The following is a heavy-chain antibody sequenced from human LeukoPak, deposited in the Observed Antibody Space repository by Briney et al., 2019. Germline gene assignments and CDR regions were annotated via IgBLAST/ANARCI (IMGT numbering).Heavy chain of an antibody. D-gene: IGHD5-12*01. CDR2: IYYGGST. CDR1: GGFISSSSYS. V-gene: IGHV4-39*01. Sequence: PSETLSLTCTVSGGFISSSSYSWGWIRQPPGKGLEWIGHIYYGGSTYYNPSLKSRVTISVDTSKNQFSLKLSSVTAADTAVYYCARRQYSDNGFDYWGQGTLVTVSS. J-gene: IGHJ4*02. CDR3: ARRQYSDNGFDY.